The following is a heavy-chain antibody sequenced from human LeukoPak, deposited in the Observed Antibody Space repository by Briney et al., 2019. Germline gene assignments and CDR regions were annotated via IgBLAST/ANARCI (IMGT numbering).Heavy chain of an antibody. CDR2: IYTSGST. V-gene: IGHV4-4*09. J-gene: IGHJ5*02. Sequence: SETLSLTCTVSGGSISSFYWSWIRQPPGKGLEWIGYIYTSGSTNYSPSLKSRVTISVDTSKNQFSLKLSSVTAADTAVYYCARHKPRDTGWFDPWGQGTLVTVSS. CDR1: GGSISSFY. CDR3: ARHKPRDTGWFDP.